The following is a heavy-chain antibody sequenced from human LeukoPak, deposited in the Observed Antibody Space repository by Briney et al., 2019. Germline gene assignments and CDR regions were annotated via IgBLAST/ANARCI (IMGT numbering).Heavy chain of an antibody. V-gene: IGHV4-39*07. Sequence: SETLSLTRTVSGGSTSSNYYWGWIRQPPGKDLEWIGSIYYSGSTYYNPSLKSRVTISVDTSKNQFSLKLSSVTAADTAVYYCARDGSYGDSPSWGQGTLVTVSS. J-gene: IGHJ4*02. CDR1: GGSTSSNYY. CDR3: ARDGSYGDSPS. D-gene: IGHD4-17*01. CDR2: IYYSGST.